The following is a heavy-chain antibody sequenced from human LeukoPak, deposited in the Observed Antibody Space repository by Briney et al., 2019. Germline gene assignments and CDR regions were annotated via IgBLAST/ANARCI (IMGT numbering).Heavy chain of an antibody. CDR3: ARRRSSGSYYSYYYYYGMDV. J-gene: IGHJ6*02. CDR2: IYYSGST. CDR1: GGSISSYY. D-gene: IGHD1-26*01. Sequence: PSETLSLTCTVSGGSISSYYWGWIRQPPGKGLEWIGSIYYSGSTYYNPSLKSRVTISVDTSKNQFSLKLSSVTAADTAVYYCARRRSSGSYYSYYYYYGMDVWGQGTTVTVSS. V-gene: IGHV4-39*07.